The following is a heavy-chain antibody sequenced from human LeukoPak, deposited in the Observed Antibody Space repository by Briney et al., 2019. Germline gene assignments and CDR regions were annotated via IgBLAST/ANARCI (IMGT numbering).Heavy chain of an antibody. CDR1: GYTFTSYD. V-gene: IGHV1-8*01. CDR3: ARGQYQLSPYYYGTDV. D-gene: IGHD2-2*01. J-gene: IGHJ6*02. Sequence: ASVKVSCKASGYTFTSYDINWVRQATGQGLEWMGWMNPNSGNTGYAQKFQGRVTMTRNTSISTAYMELSSLRSEDTAVYYCARGQYQLSPYYYGTDVWGQGTTVTVSS. CDR2: MNPNSGNT.